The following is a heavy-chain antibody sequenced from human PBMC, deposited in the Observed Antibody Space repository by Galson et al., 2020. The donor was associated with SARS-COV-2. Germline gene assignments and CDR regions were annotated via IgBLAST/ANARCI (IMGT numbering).Heavy chain of an antibody. V-gene: IGHV4-34*01. J-gene: IGHJ4*02. CDR2: INHEGAT. D-gene: IGHD2-2*01. CDR1: GGSFSGYY. CDR3: ARDSWGTYLYQFDY. Sequence: SETLSLTCAVSGGSFSGYYLSWIRQSPGMRLEWIGEINHEGATNYNPSLKSRVTISVDTSKNQFSLALTSVTAADTAVYFCARDSWGTYLYQFDYWGQGTPVTVSS.